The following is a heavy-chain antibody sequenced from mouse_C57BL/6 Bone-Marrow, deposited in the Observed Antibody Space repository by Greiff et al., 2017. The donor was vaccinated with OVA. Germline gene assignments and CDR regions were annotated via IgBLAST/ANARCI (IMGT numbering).Heavy chain of an antibody. CDR3: SSHYYGSSHWYFDV. Sequence: VQLQQSGAELVKPGASVKLSCKASGYTFTSYWMHWVKQRPGQGLEWIGMIHPNSGSTNYNEKFKSKATLTVDKSSSTAYMQLSSLTSEDSAVYYGSSHYYGSSHWYFDVWGTGTTVTVSS. V-gene: IGHV1-64*01. CDR1: GYTFTSYW. CDR2: IHPNSGST. J-gene: IGHJ1*03. D-gene: IGHD1-1*01.